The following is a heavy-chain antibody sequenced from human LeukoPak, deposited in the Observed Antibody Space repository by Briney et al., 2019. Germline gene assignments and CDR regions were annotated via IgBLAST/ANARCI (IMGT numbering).Heavy chain of an antibody. V-gene: IGHV3-30*18. Sequence: GGSLRLSCAASGFTFSSHGMHWVRQAPGKGLEWVAVISDDGRTEYYADSVKGRFTISRDNSKNTVSLQMNSLRDDDKAVFYRTKEAAIGTPYTFAYGAQGPRVTVPS. D-gene: IGHD1-26*01. CDR3: TKEAAIGTPYTFAY. CDR2: ISDDGRTE. J-gene: IGHJ4*02. CDR1: GFTFSSHG.